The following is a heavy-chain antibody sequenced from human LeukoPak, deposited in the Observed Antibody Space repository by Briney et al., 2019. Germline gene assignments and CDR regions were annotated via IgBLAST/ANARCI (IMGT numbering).Heavy chain of an antibody. V-gene: IGHV3-73*01. CDR2: VRSKDDGYAT. J-gene: IGHJ4*01. CDR1: GFIFSDSP. Sequence: QSGRSLKLSCAASGFIFSDSPIHWVRQASGNGLEWVGRVRSKDDGYATGYAASVKGRFTISRDDSKNMVYLQMNSLKTEDTAVYYCTRQPQGTGTVDYWGQGTLVTVSS. CDR3: TRQPQGTGTVDY. D-gene: IGHD3/OR15-3a*01.